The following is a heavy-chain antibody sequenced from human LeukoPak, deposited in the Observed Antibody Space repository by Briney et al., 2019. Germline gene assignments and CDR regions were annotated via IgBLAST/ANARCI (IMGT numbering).Heavy chain of an antibody. V-gene: IGHV3-21*04. CDR3: AKLSWLRLPNYFDY. D-gene: IGHD5-12*01. Sequence: GGSLRLSCAASGFTFSSYSMNWVRQAPGKGLEWVSSISSSSSYIYYADSVKGRFTISRDNAKNSLYLQMNSLRAEDTAVYYCAKLSWLRLPNYFDYWGQGTLVTVSS. CDR1: GFTFSSYS. CDR2: ISSSSSYI. J-gene: IGHJ4*02.